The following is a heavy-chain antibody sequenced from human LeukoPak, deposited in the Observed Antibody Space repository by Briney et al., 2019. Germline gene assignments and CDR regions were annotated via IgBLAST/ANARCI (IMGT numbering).Heavy chain of an antibody. V-gene: IGHV3-30*04. CDR3: ARDKYARKYCSSTSCYNGPIDY. D-gene: IGHD2-2*02. J-gene: IGHJ4*02. CDR2: ISYDGSNK. Sequence: GGSLRLSCAASGFTFSSYAMYWVRQAPGKGLEWVAVISYDGSNKYYADSVKGRFTISRDNSKNTLYLQMNSLRAEDTAVYYCARDKYARKYCSSTSCYNGPIDYWGQGTLVTVSS. CDR1: GFTFSSYA.